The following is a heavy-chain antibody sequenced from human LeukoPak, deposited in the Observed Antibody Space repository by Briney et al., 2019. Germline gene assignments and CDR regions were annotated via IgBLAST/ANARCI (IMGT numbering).Heavy chain of an antibody. CDR3: ARDAYYYDSSGYLGY. J-gene: IGHJ4*02. D-gene: IGHD3-22*01. V-gene: IGHV3-33*01. CDR1: GFTFSSYG. CDR2: IWYDGSNK. Sequence: GRSLRFSCAASGFTFSSYGMHWVRQAPGKGLEWVAVIWYDGSNKYYADSVKGRFTISRDNSKNTLYLQMNSLRAEDTAVYYCARDAYYYDSSGYLGYWGQGTLVTVSS.